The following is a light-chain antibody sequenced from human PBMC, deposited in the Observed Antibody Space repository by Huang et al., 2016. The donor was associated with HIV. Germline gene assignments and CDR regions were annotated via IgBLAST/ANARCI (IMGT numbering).Light chain of an antibody. CDR2: DAS. CDR3: QQYSSYPYT. CDR1: QNISTW. J-gene: IGKJ2*01. Sequence: DIQMTQSPSTLSASVGDRVTITCRASQNISTWLAWYQQKPGKDPKLLIYDASSLESGVPSRFSASGSGTEFTLTISNLQPNNFATYFCQQYSSYPYTFGQGTKLEIK. V-gene: IGKV1-5*01.